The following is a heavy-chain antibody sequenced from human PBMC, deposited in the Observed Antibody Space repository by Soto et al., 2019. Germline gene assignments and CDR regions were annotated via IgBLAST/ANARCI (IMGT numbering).Heavy chain of an antibody. Sequence: PGGSLRLSXAASGFTFSSYWMSWVRQAPGKGLEWVANIKQDGSEKYYVDSVKGRFTISRDNAKNSLYLQMNSLRAEDTAVYYCARGGGYFDWLPLFPTDYWGQGTLVTVSS. J-gene: IGHJ4*01. CDR2: IKQDGSEK. CDR3: ARGGGYFDWLPLFPTDY. CDR1: GFTFSSYW. D-gene: IGHD3-9*01. V-gene: IGHV3-7*03.